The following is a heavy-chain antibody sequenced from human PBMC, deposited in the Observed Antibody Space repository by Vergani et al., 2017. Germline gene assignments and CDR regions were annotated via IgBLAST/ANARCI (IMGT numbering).Heavy chain of an antibody. V-gene: IGHV3-33*01. CDR1: GFTFSSYG. CDR2: IWYDGSNK. D-gene: IGHD6-13*01. J-gene: IGHJ6*03. Sequence: QVQLVESGGGVVQPGRSLRLSCAASGFTFSSYGMHWVRQAPGKGLEWVAVIWYDGSNKYYADSVKGRFTISRDNSKNTLYLQMNSLRAEDTAVYYCARVGTQQLDVGYYYYMDVWGKGTTVTVSS. CDR3: ARVGTQQLDVGYYYYMDV.